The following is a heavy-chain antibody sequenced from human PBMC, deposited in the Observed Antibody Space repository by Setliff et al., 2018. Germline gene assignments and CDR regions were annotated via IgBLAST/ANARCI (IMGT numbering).Heavy chain of an antibody. CDR3: AKDGSSWTIDY. D-gene: IGHD6-13*01. CDR1: GFTFSSYG. CDR2: IRNDGSDK. J-gene: IGHJ4*02. Sequence: GGSLRLSCAASGFTFSSYGIHWVRQAPGKGLEWVAFIRNDGSDKYYADSVKGRFNISRDNSKNTLYLQMNSLRVEDTAVYHCAKDGSSWTIDYWGQGTLVTVSS. V-gene: IGHV3-30*02.